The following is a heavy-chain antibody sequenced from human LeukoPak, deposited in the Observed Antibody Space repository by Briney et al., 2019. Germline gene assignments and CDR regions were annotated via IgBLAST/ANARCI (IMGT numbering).Heavy chain of an antibody. CDR2: TYYRFKWYS. V-gene: IGHV6-1*01. D-gene: IGHD5-24*01. CDR1: GDSVSGNSTA. Sequence: SQTLSLTCAISGDSVSGNSTAYNWIRQSPSRGLEWLGRTYYRFKWYSDYAVSVKSRITFNPDTSKNQLSLHLNSVTPEDTAVYYCARGGQGDGYSADEAFDFWGQGTMVTVSS. CDR3: ARGGQGDGYSADEAFDF. J-gene: IGHJ3*01.